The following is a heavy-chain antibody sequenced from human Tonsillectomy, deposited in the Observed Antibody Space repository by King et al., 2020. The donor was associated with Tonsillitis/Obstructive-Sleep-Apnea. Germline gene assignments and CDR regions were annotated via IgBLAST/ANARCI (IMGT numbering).Heavy chain of an antibody. J-gene: IGHJ6*03. CDR2: IYYSGST. V-gene: IGHV4-59*01. Sequence: LQLQESGPGLVKPSETLSLTCTVSGGSISSYYWSWIRQPPGKGLEWIGYIYYSGSTNYNPSLKSRVTISVDTSKNQFSLKLSSVTAADTAVYYCASSGDYSFDYYYYMDVWGKGTTVTVSS. CDR1: GGSISSYY. D-gene: IGHD4-17*01. CDR3: ASSGDYSFDYYYYMDV.